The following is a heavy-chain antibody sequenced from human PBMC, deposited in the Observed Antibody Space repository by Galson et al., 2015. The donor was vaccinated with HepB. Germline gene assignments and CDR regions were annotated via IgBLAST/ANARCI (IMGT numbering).Heavy chain of an antibody. D-gene: IGHD3-10*01. CDR2: INAGNGNT. Sequence: SVKVSCKASGYTFTSYAMHWVRQAPGQRLEWMGWINAGNGNTKYSQKFQGRVTITRDTSASTAYMELSSLRSEDTAVYYCARDRAVLWFGEPSGWFDPWGQGTLVTVSS. CDR1: GYTFTSYA. J-gene: IGHJ5*02. CDR3: ARDRAVLWFGEPSGWFDP. V-gene: IGHV1-3*01.